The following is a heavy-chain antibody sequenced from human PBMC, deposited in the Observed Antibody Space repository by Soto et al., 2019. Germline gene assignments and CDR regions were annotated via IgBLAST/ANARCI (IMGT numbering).Heavy chain of an antibody. CDR2: ISSSSSTI. Sequence: EVQLVESGGGLVQPGGSLRLSCAASGFTFSSYSMNWVRQAPGKGLEWVSYISSSSSTIYYADSVKGRFTISRDNAKNSLYLQMNSLSAEDTAVYYCARDGIAAAGTFLHYYYYGMDVW. D-gene: IGHD6-13*01. CDR1: GFTFSSYS. V-gene: IGHV3-48*01. CDR3: ARDGIAAAGTFLHYYYYGMDV. J-gene: IGHJ6*01.